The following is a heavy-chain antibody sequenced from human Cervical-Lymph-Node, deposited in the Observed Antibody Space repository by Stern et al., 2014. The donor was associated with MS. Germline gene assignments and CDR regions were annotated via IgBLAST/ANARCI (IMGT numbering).Heavy chain of an antibody. D-gene: IGHD3-10*01. CDR2: IIPMFGTA. Sequence: QVQLVQSGAEVKKPGSSVKVSCKASGGTFSNYAMNWVRQAPGQGLVWMGGIIPMFGTATHTQHFQGRVTFTADKSTNTAFLELSGLRSGDTAIYYCVLQTLGATYWGQGTLVTVSA. CDR1: GGTFSNYA. CDR3: VLQTLGATY. V-gene: IGHV1-69*06. J-gene: IGHJ4*02.